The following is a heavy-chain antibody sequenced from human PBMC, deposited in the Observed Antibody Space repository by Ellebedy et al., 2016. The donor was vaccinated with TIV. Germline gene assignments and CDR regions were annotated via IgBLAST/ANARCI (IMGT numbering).Heavy chain of an antibody. V-gene: IGHV4-59*01. CDR2: IYYSGST. CDR3: ARVRVAVAGTGYFQH. D-gene: IGHD6-19*01. Sequence: SETLSLXCTVSGGSISSYYWSWIRQPPGKGLEWIGYIYYSGSTNYNPSLKSRVTISVDTSKNQFSLKLSSVTAADTAVYYCARVRVAVAGTGYFQHWGQGTLVTVSS. J-gene: IGHJ1*01. CDR1: GGSISSYY.